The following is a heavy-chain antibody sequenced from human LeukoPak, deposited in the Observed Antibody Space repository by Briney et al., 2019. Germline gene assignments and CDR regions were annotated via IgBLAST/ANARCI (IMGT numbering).Heavy chain of an antibody. Sequence: SVKLSCNASGCTFSSYAISWVRQAPGQGLEWMGRIIPIFGTANYAQKFQGRVRFTTDESTSTAYMELSSLRSEDTAVYYCARGAVPAADGFFDYWGQGTLVTVSS. CDR2: IIPIFGTA. CDR3: ARGAVPAADGFFDY. V-gene: IGHV1-69*05. CDR1: GCTFSSYA. J-gene: IGHJ4*02. D-gene: IGHD2-2*01.